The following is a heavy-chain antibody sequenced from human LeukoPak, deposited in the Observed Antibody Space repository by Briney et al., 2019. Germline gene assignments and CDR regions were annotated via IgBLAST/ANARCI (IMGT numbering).Heavy chain of an antibody. J-gene: IGHJ5*02. V-gene: IGHV4-59*07. D-gene: IGHD3-10*01. Sequence: SDTLSLICTVSGGSISTYYWMWIRQPPGKGLEWIRCTHYSGSTNYNPSLKSRVSMSVDTSKNLFSLKLSSVTAADSAVYYCARGDMMLRGVIDEIDPWGQGTLVTVSS. CDR3: ARGDMMLRGVIDEIDP. CDR2: THYSGST. CDR1: GGSISTYY.